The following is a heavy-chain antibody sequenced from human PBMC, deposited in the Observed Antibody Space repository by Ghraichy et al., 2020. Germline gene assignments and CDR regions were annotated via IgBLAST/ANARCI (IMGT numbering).Heavy chain of an antibody. CDR3: ATASPHYVDYYGMDV. V-gene: IGHV1-24*01. J-gene: IGHJ6*02. D-gene: IGHD3-16*01. CDR2: FDPEDGET. Sequence: AAVKVSCKVSGYTLTELSMHWVRQAPGKGLEWMGGFDPEDGETIYAQKFQGRVTMTEDTSTDTAYMELSSLRSEDTAVYYCATASPHYVDYYGMDVWGQGTTVTVSS. CDR1: GYTLTELS.